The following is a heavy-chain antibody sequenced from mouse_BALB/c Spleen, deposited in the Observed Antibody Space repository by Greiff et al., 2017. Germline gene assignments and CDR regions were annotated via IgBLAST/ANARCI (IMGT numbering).Heavy chain of an antibody. CDR2: IWSGGST. D-gene: IGHD1-2*01. CDR1: GFSLTSYG. Sequence: QVQLQQSGPGLVQPSQSLSITCTVSGFSLTSYGVHWVRQSPGKGLEWLGVIWSGGSTDYNAAFISRLSISKDNSKSQVFFKMNSLQANDTAIYYCARHYYGFYWYFDVWGAGTTVTVSS. J-gene: IGHJ1*01. V-gene: IGHV2-2*02. CDR3: ARHYYGFYWYFDV.